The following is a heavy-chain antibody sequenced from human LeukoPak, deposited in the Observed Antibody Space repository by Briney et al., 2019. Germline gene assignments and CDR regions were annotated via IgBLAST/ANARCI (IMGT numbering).Heavy chain of an antibody. J-gene: IGHJ5*02. Sequence: PGGSLRLSCAASGFTSSSYAMSWVRQAPGKGLEWVSTISGSGGSTYYADSVKGRFTSSRDKSKNTLYLQMNSLRAEDTAVYYCARDQGVTMVRGVSGPWGQGTLVTVSS. D-gene: IGHD3-10*01. CDR3: ARDQGVTMVRGVSGP. CDR1: GFTSSSYA. CDR2: ISGSGGST. V-gene: IGHV3-23*01.